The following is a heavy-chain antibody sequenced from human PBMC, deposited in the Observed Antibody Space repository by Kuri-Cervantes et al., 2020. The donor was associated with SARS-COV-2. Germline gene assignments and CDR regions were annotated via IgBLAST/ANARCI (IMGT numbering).Heavy chain of an antibody. J-gene: IGHJ4*02. D-gene: IGHD3-3*01. Sequence: ASVKVSCKASGYTFTSYDINWVRQATGQGLEWMGWMNPNSGNTGYAQKFQGRVTMTRNTSISTAYMELSSLRPEDTALYYCAKDESGSPETIDYWGQGTLVTVSS. V-gene: IGHV1-8*01. CDR1: GYTFTSYD. CDR3: AKDESGSPETIDY. CDR2: MNPNSGNT.